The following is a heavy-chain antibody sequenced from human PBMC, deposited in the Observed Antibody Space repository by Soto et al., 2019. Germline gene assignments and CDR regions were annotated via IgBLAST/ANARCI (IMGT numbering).Heavy chain of an antibody. Sequence: GGSLRLSCAASGFTFSDHYMDWVRQAPGKGLEWVGRTRNKANSYTTEYAASVKGRFTISRDDSKNSLYLQMNSLKTADTAVYYCARAPTSSSAAIIYYYYYGMDVWGQGTTVTVSS. J-gene: IGHJ6*02. CDR2: TRNKANSYTT. CDR1: GFTFSDHY. CDR3: ARAPTSSSAAIIYYYYYGMDV. V-gene: IGHV3-72*01. D-gene: IGHD2-2*01.